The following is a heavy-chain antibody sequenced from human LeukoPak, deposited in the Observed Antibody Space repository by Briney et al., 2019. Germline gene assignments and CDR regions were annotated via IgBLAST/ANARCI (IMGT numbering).Heavy chain of an antibody. V-gene: IGHV4-30-4*01. CDR2: IYYSGST. CDR1: GGPISSGDYY. J-gene: IGHJ4*02. CDR3: ASVYDYVWGSYTYYFDY. D-gene: IGHD3-16*01. Sequence: SQTLSLTCTVSGGPISSGDYYWSWIRQPPGKGLEWIGYIYYSGSTYYNPSLKSRVTISVDTSKNQFSLKLSSVTAADTAVYYCASVYDYVWGSYTYYFDYWGQGTLVTVSS.